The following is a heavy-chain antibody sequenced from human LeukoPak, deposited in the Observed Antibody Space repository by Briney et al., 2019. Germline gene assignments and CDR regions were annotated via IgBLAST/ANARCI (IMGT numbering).Heavy chain of an antibody. J-gene: IGHJ6*03. V-gene: IGHV3-30*02. D-gene: IGHD1-14*01. CDR1: GFTLSSYG. Sequence: PGGSLRLSCAASGFTLSSYGMHWVRQAPGKWLEWVAFIRYDGSNKYYADSVKGRFTISRDNSKNTLYLQMNSLRAEDTAVYYCAKTGSFTYYYYMDVSGKGSTVTVSS. CDR3: AKTGSFTYYYYMDV. CDR2: IRYDGSNK.